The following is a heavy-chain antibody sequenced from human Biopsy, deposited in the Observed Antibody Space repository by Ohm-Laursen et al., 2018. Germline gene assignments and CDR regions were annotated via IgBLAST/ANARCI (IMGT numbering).Heavy chain of an antibody. D-gene: IGHD1-7*01. CDR3: VKDTNWNYVWDRPGATKGMDV. V-gene: IGHV3-9*01. J-gene: IGHJ6*02. CDR2: IDRNSRNI. Sequence: SLRLSCTASGFSFDDFAMHWVRQSPGKGLEWVAGIDRNSRNINYGDSVKGRFSVSRDNAKNSLYLQMNSLRGEDTALYYCVKDTNWNYVWDRPGATKGMDVWGQGTTVTVSS. CDR1: GFSFDDFA.